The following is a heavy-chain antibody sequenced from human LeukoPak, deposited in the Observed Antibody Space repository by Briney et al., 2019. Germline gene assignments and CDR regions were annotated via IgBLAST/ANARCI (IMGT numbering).Heavy chain of an antibody. V-gene: IGHV3-30*04. CDR2: ISYDGSNK. J-gene: IGHJ4*02. CDR3: ARDRNDYYDSSGYGPHFDY. D-gene: IGHD3-22*01. Sequence: GGSLRLSCAASGFTFSSYAMHWVRQAPGKGLEWVAVISYDGSNKYYADSVKGRFTISRDNSKNTLYLQMNSLRAEDTAVYYCARDRNDYYDSSGYGPHFDYWGQGTLVTVSS. CDR1: GFTFSSYA.